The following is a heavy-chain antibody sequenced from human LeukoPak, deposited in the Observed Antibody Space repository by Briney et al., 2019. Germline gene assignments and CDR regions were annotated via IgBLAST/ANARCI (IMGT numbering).Heavy chain of an antibody. CDR2: INAGNGNT. CDR3: ARSRRIEYSSSSHWFDP. D-gene: IGHD6-6*01. V-gene: IGHV1-3*01. CDR1: GYTFTSYA. Sequence: ASVKVSCKASGYTFTSYAMHWVRQAPGQRLEWMGWINAGNGNTKYSQKFQGRVTITRDTSASTAYMELSGLRSEDTAVYYCARSRRIEYSSSSHWFDPWGQGTLVTVST. J-gene: IGHJ5*02.